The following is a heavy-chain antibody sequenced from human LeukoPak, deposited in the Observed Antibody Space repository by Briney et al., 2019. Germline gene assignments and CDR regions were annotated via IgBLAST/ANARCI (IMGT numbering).Heavy chain of an antibody. Sequence: SETLSLTCTVSGGSISSYYRSWIRQPPGKGVEWIGNIYYSGSTNYNPSLKSRVTISVDTSKNQFSLKLSSVTAADTAVYYCTRGSIAYYYMDVWGKGTTVTISS. CDR2: IYYSGST. CDR3: TRGSIAYYYMDV. D-gene: IGHD3-22*01. J-gene: IGHJ6*03. CDR1: GGSISSYY. V-gene: IGHV4-59*01.